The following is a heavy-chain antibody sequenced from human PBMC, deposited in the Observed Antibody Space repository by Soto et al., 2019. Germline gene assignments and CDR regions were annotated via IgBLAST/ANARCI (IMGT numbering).Heavy chain of an antibody. CDR2: IYYRGST. J-gene: IGHJ4*02. V-gene: IGHV4-59*01. D-gene: IGHD5-12*01. CDR1: GGSINNYY. CDR3: AIFMGNSVAPTYFDY. Sequence: SETLSLTCTVSGGSINNYYWSWIQQPPGKGLEWIGYIYYRGSTNYNPSLKSRVTISVDTSKNQFSLKLSSVTTADTAVYYCAIFMGNSVAPTYFDYWGQGTLVTVSS.